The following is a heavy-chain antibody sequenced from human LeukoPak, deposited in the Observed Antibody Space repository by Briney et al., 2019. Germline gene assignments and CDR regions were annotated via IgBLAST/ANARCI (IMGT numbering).Heavy chain of an antibody. CDR3: ARDVEATDAFDI. CDR2: ISPYNGNT. D-gene: IGHD1-26*01. V-gene: IGHV1-18*01. J-gene: IGHJ3*02. CDR1: GYTFTTYG. Sequence: ASVKVSCKASGYTFTTYGIIWVRQAPGQGLEWMGWISPYNGNTKYAQKLQGSVTMTTDTSTSTASMDLRSLRSDDTAVYYCARDVEATDAFDIWGQGTMVTVSS.